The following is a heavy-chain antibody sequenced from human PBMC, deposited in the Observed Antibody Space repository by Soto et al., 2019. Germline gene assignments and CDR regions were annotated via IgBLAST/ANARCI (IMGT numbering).Heavy chain of an antibody. Sequence: SETLSLTCTVSGGSISSGDYYWSWIRQPPGKGLEWIGYIYYSGSTYYNPSLKSRVTISVDTSKNQFSLKLSSVTAADTAVYYCARATHSSGYLPAIDYWGQGTLVTVSS. CDR1: GGSISSGDYY. J-gene: IGHJ4*02. CDR2: IYYSGST. V-gene: IGHV4-30-4*01. D-gene: IGHD3-22*01. CDR3: ARATHSSGYLPAIDY.